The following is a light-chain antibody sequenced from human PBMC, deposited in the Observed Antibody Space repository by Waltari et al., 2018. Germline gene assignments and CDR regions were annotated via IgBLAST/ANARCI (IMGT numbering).Light chain of an antibody. CDR2: GAP. V-gene: IGKV4-1*01. Sequence: DIVMTQSPDSLAVALVERATINCKSSQSVLYSSNNKNSLSWYQQKPGQPPKLLIYGAPTREAGVPDRFSGSGSGTDFTLTISSLQPEDFATYYCQQANSFPYTFGQGTKLEIK. J-gene: IGKJ2*01. CDR1: QSVLYSSNNKNS. CDR3: QQANSFPYT.